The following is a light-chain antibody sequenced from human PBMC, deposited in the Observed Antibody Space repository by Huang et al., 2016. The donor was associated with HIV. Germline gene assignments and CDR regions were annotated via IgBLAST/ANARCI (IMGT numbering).Light chain of an antibody. CDR2: ASS. CDR1: QRISSY. CDR3: QQTYSTAIT. V-gene: IGKV1-39*01. J-gene: IGKJ5*01. Sequence: DIQMTQSPSSLSASVGDRVTITCRASQRISSYLNWYQQKPRKSPKLLIFASSTLQSGVPSTFSGSGSGTDFTLTISSLQPEYFATYYCQQTYSTAITFGQGTRLEIK.